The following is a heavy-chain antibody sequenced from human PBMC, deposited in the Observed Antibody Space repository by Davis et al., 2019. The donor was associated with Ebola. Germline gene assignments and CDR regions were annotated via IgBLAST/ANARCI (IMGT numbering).Heavy chain of an antibody. CDR2: VNSGGSGT. CDR1: GFSFSSYA. D-gene: IGHD5-24*01. CDR3: AKDFTPLYNGYYMDV. J-gene: IGHJ6*03. V-gene: IGHV3-23*03. Sequence: GESLKISCAASGFSFSSYAMSWVRQAPGRGMGWVSSVNSGGSGTYYADSVKARFTISRDNSKNMLYLQLNSLRGDDTAVYFCAKDFTPLYNGYYMDVWGNGTMVTVSS.